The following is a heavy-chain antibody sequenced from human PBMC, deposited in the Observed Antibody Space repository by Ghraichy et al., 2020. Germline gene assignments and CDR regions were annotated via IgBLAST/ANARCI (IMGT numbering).Heavy chain of an antibody. CDR3: ARNKFCSGTSCYQPFDY. CDR1: GDSISNYY. V-gene: IGHV4-59*01. CDR2: IYHNGNT. D-gene: IGHD2-15*01. J-gene: IGHJ4*02. Sequence: SETLSLTCTVSGDSISNYYWSWIRQSPGKGLEWIGYIYHNGNTKYNPSLKSRVTISVDTSKNQFSLKMTSVTAADTAVYFCARNKFCSGTSCYQPFDYWGQGTLVTVSS.